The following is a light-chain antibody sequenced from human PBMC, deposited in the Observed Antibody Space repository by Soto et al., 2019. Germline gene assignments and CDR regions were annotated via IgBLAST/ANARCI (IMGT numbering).Light chain of an antibody. J-gene: IGKJ4*01. Sequence: DIQMTQSPSSLSASVGDRVTITCRASQSISTYFNWYQQKPGKAPNLLIYAASSLQSGVPSSFSGSGFGTDFSLTISSLQPEDFATYYCQLSYSTPLTFGGGTKVEIK. CDR1: QSISTY. CDR3: QLSYSTPLT. V-gene: IGKV1-39*01. CDR2: AAS.